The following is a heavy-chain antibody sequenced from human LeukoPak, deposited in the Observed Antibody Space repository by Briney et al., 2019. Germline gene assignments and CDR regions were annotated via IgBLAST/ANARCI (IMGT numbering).Heavy chain of an antibody. V-gene: IGHV3-7*01. CDR1: GFTFGTYW. J-gene: IGHJ4*02. CDR3: ARNVYRTFDS. CDR2: IKQDGSEK. Sequence: PGGSLTLSCAASGFTFGTYWMSWDRQAPGKVLEWVANIKQDGSEKYYVDSVKDRFTISRDNAKNSLYLQMNSLRVEDTAVYYCARNVYRTFDSWDQGTLVTVSS. D-gene: IGHD1-14*01.